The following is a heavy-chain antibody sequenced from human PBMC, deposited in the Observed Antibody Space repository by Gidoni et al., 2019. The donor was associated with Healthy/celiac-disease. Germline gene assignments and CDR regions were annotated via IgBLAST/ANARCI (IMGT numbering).Heavy chain of an antibody. V-gene: IGHV3-33*01. CDR1: GFTFSSYA. CDR2: IWYDGSHK. J-gene: IGHJ4*02. D-gene: IGHD1-26*01. Sequence: QVQLVASGGGVVQPGRALRLPCAASGFTFSSYAMHWVLQAPGKGLEWVAVIWYDGSHKYYADSVKGRFTISRDNSTNTLYLQMNSLRADDTAVYYCAAEKLSGRYYPLDYWGQGTLVTVSS. CDR3: AAEKLSGRYYPLDY.